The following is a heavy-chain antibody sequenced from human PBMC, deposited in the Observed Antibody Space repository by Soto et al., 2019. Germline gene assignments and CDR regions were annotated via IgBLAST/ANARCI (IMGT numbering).Heavy chain of an antibody. J-gene: IGHJ5*02. CDR3: AKDSRYFDWKKGDWFDP. CDR2: ISGSGGST. D-gene: IGHD3-9*01. Sequence: EVQLLESGGGLVQPGGSLRLSCAASGFTFSSYAMSWVRQAPGKVLEWVSAISGSGGSTYYADSVKGRFTISRDNSKNTLYLQMNSLRAEDTAVYYCAKDSRYFDWKKGDWFDPWGQGTLVTVSS. V-gene: IGHV3-23*01. CDR1: GFTFSSYA.